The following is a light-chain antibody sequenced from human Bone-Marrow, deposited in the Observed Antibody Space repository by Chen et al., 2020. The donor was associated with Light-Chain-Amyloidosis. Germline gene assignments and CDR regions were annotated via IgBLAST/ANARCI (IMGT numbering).Light chain of an antibody. CDR1: SSDVGSYNL. CDR3: CSYAGSSTWV. V-gene: IGLV2-23*02. Sequence: QSALTQPASVSGSPGQSITISCTGTSSDVGSYNLVSWYQQHPCKAPKLMIYEVSKRPSVVSNRFSGSKAVNTASLTISGLQAEDEADYYCCSYAGSSTWVFGGGTKLTVL. J-gene: IGLJ3*02. CDR2: EVS.